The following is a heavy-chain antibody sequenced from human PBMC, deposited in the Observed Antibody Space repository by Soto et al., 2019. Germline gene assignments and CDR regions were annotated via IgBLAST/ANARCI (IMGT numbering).Heavy chain of an antibody. Sequence: QVQLVQSGAEVKKPGSSVKVSCKASGGTFSSYAISWVRQAPGQGLEWMGGIIPIFGTANYAQKFQGRVTITADESKSTAYMELSRLRSEDTAVDYCARRDYYGSGSKHRRPANWFDHGGQGTLVTVSS. D-gene: IGHD3-10*01. V-gene: IGHV1-69*01. J-gene: IGHJ5*02. CDR3: ARRDYYGSGSKHRRPANWFDH. CDR2: IIPIFGTA. CDR1: GGTFSSYA.